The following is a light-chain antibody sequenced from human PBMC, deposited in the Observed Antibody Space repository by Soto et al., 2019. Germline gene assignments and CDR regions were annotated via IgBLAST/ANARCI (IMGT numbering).Light chain of an antibody. CDR1: QSVLHSSNNKNY. Sequence: DIVMTQSPDSLAVSLGERATINCRSSQSVLHSSNNKNYLAWYQQKPGQPPKLPIYWASTRESGVPDRFSGSGSGTDFTLTISSLQAEDVAVYYCQQYYSTPCTFGQGTKLEIK. CDR2: WAS. V-gene: IGKV4-1*01. J-gene: IGKJ2*02. CDR3: QQYYSTPCT.